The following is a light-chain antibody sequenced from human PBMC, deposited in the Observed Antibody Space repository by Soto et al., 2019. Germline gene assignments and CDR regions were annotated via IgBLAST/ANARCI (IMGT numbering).Light chain of an antibody. J-gene: IGKJ4*01. CDR2: DAS. CDR3: QQYNNWPLT. CDR1: QSISRT. Sequence: EIVLTQSPDTLSVSPGERATLSCRASQSISRTLAWYQQKSGQPPRILIYDASTRATVFPARFSGSGSGTELSLTINSLQSEDFAVYYCQQYNNWPLTFGGGTTVEIK. V-gene: IGKV3D-15*01.